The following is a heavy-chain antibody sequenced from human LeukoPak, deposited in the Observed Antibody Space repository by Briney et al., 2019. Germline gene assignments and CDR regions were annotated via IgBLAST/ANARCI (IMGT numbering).Heavy chain of an antibody. V-gene: IGHV3-30*02. J-gene: IGHJ4*02. CDR1: GFKFSDSG. D-gene: IGHD5-12*01. CDR2: IRYDGSNK. Sequence: GGSLRLSCKTSGFKFSDSGMHWVRQAPGKGLEWVAFIRYDGSNKYYADSVKGRFTISRDNSKNTLYLQMNSLRAEDTAVYYCAKDVEWLRTSPFGDWGQGTLVTVSS. CDR3: AKDVEWLRTSPFGD.